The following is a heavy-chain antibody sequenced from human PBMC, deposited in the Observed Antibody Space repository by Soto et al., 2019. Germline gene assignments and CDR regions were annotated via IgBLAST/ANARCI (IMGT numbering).Heavy chain of an antibody. V-gene: IGHV3-15*07. CDR2: IKSKTDGGTT. CDR1: GFTFSNAW. Sequence: GGSLRLSCAASGFTFSNAWMNWVRQAPGKGLEWVGRIKSKTDGGTTDYAAPVKGRFTISRDDSKNTLYLQMNSLKTEDTAVYYCTTDTFLYSSSPRPYYYYYGMDVWGQGTTVTVSS. CDR3: TTDTFLYSSSPRPYYYYYGMDV. D-gene: IGHD6-6*01. J-gene: IGHJ6*02.